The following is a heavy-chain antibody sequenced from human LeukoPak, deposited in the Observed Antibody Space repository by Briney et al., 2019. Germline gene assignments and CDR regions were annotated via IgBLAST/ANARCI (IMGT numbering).Heavy chain of an antibody. CDR2: IYYSGST. V-gene: IGHV4-39*01. CDR3: ARQGRGSSSYIEEFDY. Sequence: KTSETLSPTCTVSGGSISSSSYYWGWIRQPPGKGLEWIGIIYYSGSTYYNPSLKSRVTISVATSKTQFSLKLSSVTAADTAVYYCARQGRGSSSYIEEFDYWGQGTLVTVSS. CDR1: GGSISSSSYY. D-gene: IGHD6-13*01. J-gene: IGHJ4*02.